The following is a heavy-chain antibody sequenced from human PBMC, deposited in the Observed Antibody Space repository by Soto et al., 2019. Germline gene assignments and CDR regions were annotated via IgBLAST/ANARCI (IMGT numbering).Heavy chain of an antibody. V-gene: IGHV4-59*01. J-gene: IGHJ4*02. CDR3: AREYSGYAIDY. CDR2: IYYSGST. D-gene: IGHD5-12*01. Sequence: QVQLQESGPGLVKPSETLSLTCTVSGGSISSYYWSWIRQPPGKGLEWIGYIYYSGSTNYNPSLKSRVTISVDTSKNQFSLKLSSATAADTAVYYCAREYSGYAIDYWGQGTLVTVSS. CDR1: GGSISSYY.